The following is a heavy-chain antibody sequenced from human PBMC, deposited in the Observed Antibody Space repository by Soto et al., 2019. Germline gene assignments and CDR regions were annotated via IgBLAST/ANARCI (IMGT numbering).Heavy chain of an antibody. CDR1: GYTFTSYG. Sequence: QVQLLQSGAEVKKPGATVKVSCKASGYTFTSYGISWVRQAPGQGLEWMGWISAYNGNTNYAQKLQGRVTMTTDTSTSTAYMELRSLRADDTAVYYCARDFGMDNVPPNWFDPWGQGTLVTVSS. J-gene: IGHJ5*02. CDR3: ARDFGMDNVPPNWFDP. D-gene: IGHD2-2*03. V-gene: IGHV1-18*04. CDR2: ISAYNGNT.